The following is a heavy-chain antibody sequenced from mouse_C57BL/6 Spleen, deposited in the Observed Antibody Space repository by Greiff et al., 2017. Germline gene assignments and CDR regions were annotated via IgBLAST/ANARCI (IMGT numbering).Heavy chain of an antibody. CDR2: IDPEDGET. Sequence: EVKLMESGAELVKPGASVKLSCTASGFNIKDYYMHWVKQRTEQGLEWIERIDPEDGETKYAPKFQGKATITADTSSNTAYLQLSSLTSEDTAVYYCASGLYDYDYFDVWGTGTTVTVSS. CDR1: GFNIKDYY. D-gene: IGHD2-4*01. V-gene: IGHV14-2*01. J-gene: IGHJ1*03. CDR3: ASGLYDYDYFDV.